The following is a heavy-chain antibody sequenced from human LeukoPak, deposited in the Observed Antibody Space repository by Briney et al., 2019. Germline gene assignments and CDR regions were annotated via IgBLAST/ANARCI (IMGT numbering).Heavy chain of an antibody. CDR2: INHSGST. D-gene: IGHD1-1*01. J-gene: IGHJ4*02. Sequence: SETLSLTCAVYGGSFSGYYWSWIRQPPGKGLEWIGEINHSGSTNYNPSLKSRVTISVDTSKNQFSLKLSSVTAADTAVYYCAREESWNDYGGSLIDYWGQGTLATVSS. V-gene: IGHV4-34*01. CDR3: AREESWNDYGGSLIDY. CDR1: GGSFSGYY.